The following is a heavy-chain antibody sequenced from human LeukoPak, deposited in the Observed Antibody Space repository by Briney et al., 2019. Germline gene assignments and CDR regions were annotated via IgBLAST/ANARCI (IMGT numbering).Heavy chain of an antibody. CDR2: INPNRGGT. CDR1: GYTFPRYY. D-gene: IGHD2-8*01. V-gene: IGHV1-2*02. Sequence: AVSVKVSCEASGYTFPRYYMHWVRQAPGQGLEWMGWINPNRGGTNYAEEFQGRVTITRNTSISTDYIEPRRLRSHNTAGYYCARESGGRRGYCTNGLCYSRFFDYWGQGTLVTVSS. CDR3: ARESGGRRGYCTNGLCYSRFFDY. J-gene: IGHJ4*02.